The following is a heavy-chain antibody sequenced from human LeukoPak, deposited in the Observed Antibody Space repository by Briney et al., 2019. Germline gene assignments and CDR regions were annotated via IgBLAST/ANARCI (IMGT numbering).Heavy chain of an antibody. CDR2: IYTCGTT. Sequence: PGGSLRLSCAASGFTVSSKYMSWVRQAPGKGLEWVSVIYTCGTTYYADSVKGRFTISRDNSKNTLYLQMNSLRAEDTALYYCARDGNYVGGASCYPHHEAFDIWGQGTMVTVSS. CDR3: ARDGNYVGGASCYPHHEAFDI. CDR1: GFTVSSKY. D-gene: IGHD2-15*01. V-gene: IGHV3-66*03. J-gene: IGHJ3*02.